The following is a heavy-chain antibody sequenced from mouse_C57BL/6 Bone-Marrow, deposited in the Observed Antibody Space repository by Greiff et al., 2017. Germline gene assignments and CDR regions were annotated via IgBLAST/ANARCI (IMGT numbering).Heavy chain of an antibody. J-gene: IGHJ2*01. V-gene: IGHV1-82*01. CDR2: IYPGDGDT. CDR1: GYAFSSSW. Sequence: VQLQQSGPELVKPGASVKISCKASGYAFSSSWMNWVKQRPGKGLEWIGRIYPGDGDTNYNGKFKGKATLTADKSSSTAYMQLSSLTSEDSAVYFCARFPLWLRRGYYFDYWGQGTTLTVSS. CDR3: ARFPLWLRRGYYFDY. D-gene: IGHD2-2*01.